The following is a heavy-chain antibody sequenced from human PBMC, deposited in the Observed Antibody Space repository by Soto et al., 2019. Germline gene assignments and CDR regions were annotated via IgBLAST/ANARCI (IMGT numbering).Heavy chain of an antibody. J-gene: IGHJ4*02. D-gene: IGHD2-21*02. V-gene: IGHV1-46*01. CDR2: VNPSGGHT. CDR3: ARGGHVVVVTAALDY. Sequence: QVQLMQSGAEVKKPGASVKVSCKASGDTFTDYYIHWVRQAPGQGLEWMGTVNPSGGHTTYAQHFLGRVTMTRDTSASTIYMELTSLASDEPAIYYCARGGHVVVVTAALDYWRQGIMVTVSS. CDR1: GDTFTDYY.